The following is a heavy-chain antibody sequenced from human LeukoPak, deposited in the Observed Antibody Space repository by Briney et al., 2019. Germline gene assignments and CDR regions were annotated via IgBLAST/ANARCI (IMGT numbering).Heavy chain of an antibody. V-gene: IGHV3-74*01. CDR2: ISSDGSST. Sequence: RGSLRLSSAASGFTFRNYWMHSVRHAPGKGLVWVSRISSDGSSTTYADSVRGRFTNSRDNAKNTLWLQMNSLRAEDTAVYYCVRDLAGTSFWGQGTMVTVSS. CDR3: VRDLAGTSF. J-gene: IGHJ3*01. CDR1: GFTFRNYW. D-gene: IGHD1-1*01.